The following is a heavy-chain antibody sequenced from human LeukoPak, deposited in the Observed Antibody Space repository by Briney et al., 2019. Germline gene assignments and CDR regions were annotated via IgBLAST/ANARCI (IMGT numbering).Heavy chain of an antibody. Sequence: GESLKISCKGSGYSFTSYWIGWVRQMPGKGLEWMGIIYPGDSDTRYSPSFQGQVTISADKSISTAYLQWSSLKASDTAMYYCARPMVRGVAQDAFGIWGQGTMVTVSS. CDR2: IYPGDSDT. CDR1: GYSFTSYW. CDR3: ARPMVRGVAQDAFGI. D-gene: IGHD3-10*01. V-gene: IGHV5-51*01. J-gene: IGHJ3*02.